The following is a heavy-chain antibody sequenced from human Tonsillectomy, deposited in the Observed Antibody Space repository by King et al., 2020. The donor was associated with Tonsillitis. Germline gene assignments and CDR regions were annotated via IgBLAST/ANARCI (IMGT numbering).Heavy chain of an antibody. CDR2: IRYKAHSYST. CDR1: GFTFSYHY. CDR3: ARVRLDFFCMDV. V-gene: IGHV3-72*01. D-gene: IGHD3-9*01. J-gene: IGHJ6*03. Sequence: VQLVESGGGLVQPGGSLRLSCAASGFTFSYHYMDWVRQAPGQGLECVVRIRYKAHSYSTQYAASVKGRFTISGDDSQNSLYLQMHYLKPEDTAVYYCARVRLDFFCMDVWGKGTTVTVSS.